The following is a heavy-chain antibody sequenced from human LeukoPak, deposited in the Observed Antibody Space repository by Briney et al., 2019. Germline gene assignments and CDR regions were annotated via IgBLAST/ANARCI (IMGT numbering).Heavy chain of an antibody. Sequence: GGSLRLSCAASGFTFSSYEMNWVRQAPGKGLEWVSYIGSSGSTIYYADSVKGRFTISRDNAKNSLYLQMNSLRAEDTAVYYCARAGDTMVRGYRTYYFDYWGQGTLVTVSS. D-gene: IGHD3-10*01. CDR3: ARAGDTMVRGYRTYYFDY. CDR2: IGSSGSTI. CDR1: GFTFSSYE. J-gene: IGHJ4*02. V-gene: IGHV3-48*03.